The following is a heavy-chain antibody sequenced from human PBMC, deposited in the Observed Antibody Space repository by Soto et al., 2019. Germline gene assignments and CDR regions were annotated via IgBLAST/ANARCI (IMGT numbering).Heavy chain of an antibody. CDR1: GDTFTGYH. J-gene: IGHJ6*02. Sequence: GVSVKVCCKASGDTFTGYHMHWVRQAPGQGREWMGWINPNSGGTNYAQKFQGWVTMTRDTSISTAYMELSRLRSDDTAVYYCARGGSYGVDGSYYYYGMDVWGQGTTVTVSS. D-gene: IGHD1-26*01. V-gene: IGHV1-2*04. CDR3: ARGGSYGVDGSYYYYGMDV. CDR2: INPNSGGT.